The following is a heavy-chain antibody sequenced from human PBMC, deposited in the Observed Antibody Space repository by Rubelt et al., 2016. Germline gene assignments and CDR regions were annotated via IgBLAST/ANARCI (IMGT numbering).Heavy chain of an antibody. Sequence: QVQLVQSGAEVKKPGSSVKVSCKASGGTFSSYAISWVRKAPGQGREWRGGIIPIFGTANYAQKFQGRVTITADESTSTAYMELSSLGSEDTAVYYCARGDATVPRSYWYFDLWGRGTLVTVSS. V-gene: IGHV1-69*01. CDR1: GGTFSSYA. D-gene: IGHD4-17*01. CDR3: ARGDATVPRSYWYFDL. CDR2: IIPIFGTA. J-gene: IGHJ2*01.